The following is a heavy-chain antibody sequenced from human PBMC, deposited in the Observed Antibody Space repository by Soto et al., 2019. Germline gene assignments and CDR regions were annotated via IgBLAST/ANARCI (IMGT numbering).Heavy chain of an antibody. CDR1: GFTFSSYW. V-gene: IGHV3-74*01. J-gene: IGHJ4*02. CDR2: ITSDGSST. CDR3: AREWLRLPDFDY. Sequence: EVQLVESGGGLVQPGGSLRLSCAASGFTFSSYWMHWVRQAPGKGLVWVSRITSDGSSTSYADSVKGRFTISRDNAKNTLYLQMNSLRAEDTAVYYCAREWLRLPDFDYWGQGTLVTVSS. D-gene: IGHD5-12*01.